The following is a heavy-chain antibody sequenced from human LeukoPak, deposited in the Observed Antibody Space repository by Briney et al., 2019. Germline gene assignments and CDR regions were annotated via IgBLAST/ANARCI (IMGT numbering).Heavy chain of an antibody. CDR3: AKDWASMVLDY. D-gene: IGHD3-10*01. CDR2: ISGTSNTI. J-gene: IGHJ4*02. CDR1: GFTFSTYS. Sequence: GGSLRLSCVASGFTFSTYSMNWVRQAPGKGLEWVSYISGTSNTIYYADSVKGRFTISRDNAKNTLYLQMNSLRAEDTAVYYCAKDWASMVLDYWGQGTLVSVSS. V-gene: IGHV3-48*01.